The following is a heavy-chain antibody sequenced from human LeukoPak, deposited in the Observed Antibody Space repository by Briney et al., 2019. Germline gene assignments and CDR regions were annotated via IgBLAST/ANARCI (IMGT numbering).Heavy chain of an antibody. D-gene: IGHD2-2*01. Sequence: ASVKVSCKASGYTFTSYGISWVRQAPGQGLEWMGWISAYNGNTNYAQKLQGRVTMTTDTSTSTAYMELRSLRSDDTAVYYCATLGYCSSISCYATANWGQGTLVTVSS. CDR1: GYTFTSYG. CDR3: ATLGYCSSISCYATAN. J-gene: IGHJ4*02. CDR2: ISAYNGNT. V-gene: IGHV1-18*01.